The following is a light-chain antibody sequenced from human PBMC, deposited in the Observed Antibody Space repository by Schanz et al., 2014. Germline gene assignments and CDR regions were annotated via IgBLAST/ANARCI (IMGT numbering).Light chain of an antibody. CDR2: TAS. J-gene: IGKJ3*01. CDR1: ESISSY. CDR3: QQSYSPPFT. V-gene: IGKV1-39*01. Sequence: DIQMTQSPSSLSASVGDRVTITCRASESISSYLNWYQQKSGKAPKHLIYTASTLQGGGPSRFSGSGYGTDFTLTITSLQPEDFATYYCQQSYSPPFTFGPGTKVDIK.